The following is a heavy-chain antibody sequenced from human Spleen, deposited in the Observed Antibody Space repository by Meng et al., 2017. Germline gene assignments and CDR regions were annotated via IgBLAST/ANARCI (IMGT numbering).Heavy chain of an antibody. J-gene: IGHJ4*02. V-gene: IGHV4-38-2*02. D-gene: IGHD3-22*01. CDR1: GYLISSGSY. CDR2: INHSGST. Sequence: GSLRLSCIVSGYLISSGSYWSWIRQPPGKGLEWIGEINHSGSTNYNPSLKSRVTISVDTSKNQFSLKLSSVTAADTAVYYCARDTCYYDSSGYYPFDYWGQGTLVTVSS. CDR3: ARDTCYYDSSGYYPFDY.